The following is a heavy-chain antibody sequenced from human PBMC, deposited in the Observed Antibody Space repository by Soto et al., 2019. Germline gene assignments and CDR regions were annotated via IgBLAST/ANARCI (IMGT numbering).Heavy chain of an antibody. V-gene: IGHV2-5*02. Sequence: QITLKESGPTLVKPTQTLTLTCTFSAFSLSTGAVGVGWIRQPPGKALEWLALIYWDDDKRYSPSLRSRLTITKDTSKNQVVLTMTNMDPVDTATYYCIQSRCGGDCLQSYASYYYYGMDVWGQGTTVTVSS. D-gene: IGHD2-21*02. J-gene: IGHJ6*02. CDR2: IYWDDDK. CDR3: IQSRCGGDCLQSYASYYYYGMDV. CDR1: AFSLSTGAVG.